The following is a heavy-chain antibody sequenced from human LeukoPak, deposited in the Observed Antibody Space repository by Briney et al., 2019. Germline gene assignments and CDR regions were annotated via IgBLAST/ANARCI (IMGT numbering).Heavy chain of an antibody. J-gene: IGHJ6*03. Sequence: GGSLRRSCAASGVTFSSYERNWVRQAPGKGLEWVSYISSSGSTIYYADSVKGRFTISRDSAKNSLYLQMNSLRAEDTAVYYCARVRKDIQSMVRGQNYYYYYMDVWGKGTTVTISS. D-gene: IGHD3-10*01. CDR3: ARVRKDIQSMVRGQNYYYYYMDV. CDR2: ISSSGSTI. CDR1: GVTFSSYE. V-gene: IGHV3-48*03.